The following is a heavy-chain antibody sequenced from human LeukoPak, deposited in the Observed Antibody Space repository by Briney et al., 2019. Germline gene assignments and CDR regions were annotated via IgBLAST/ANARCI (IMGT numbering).Heavy chain of an antibody. J-gene: IGHJ4*02. CDR3: AKDLYYYDSSGYHIRDY. D-gene: IGHD3-22*01. CDR1: GFAFSTYA. CDR2: ISGSGGST. V-gene: IGHV3-23*01. Sequence: GGSLRLSCVASGFAFSTYAMSWVRQAPGKGLEWVSGISGSGGSTYYTDSVKGRFTISRDNSKNTLSLQMNSLRAEDTAVYYCAKDLYYYDSSGYHIRDYWGQGTLVTVSS.